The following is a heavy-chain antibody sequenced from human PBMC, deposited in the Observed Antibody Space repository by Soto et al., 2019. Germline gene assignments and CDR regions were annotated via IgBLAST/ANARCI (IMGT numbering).Heavy chain of an antibody. V-gene: IGHV3-23*01. CDR2: ISGSGGST. D-gene: IGHD3-16*01. J-gene: IGHJ4*02. Sequence: GGSLRLSCAASGFTFSSYAMSWVRQAPGKGLEWASAISGSGGSTYYADSVKGRFTISRDNSKNTLYLQMNSLRAEDTAVYYCAKYLGLPWGPLDLDFDYWGQGTLVTVSS. CDR1: GFTFSSYA. CDR3: AKYLGLPWGPLDLDFDY.